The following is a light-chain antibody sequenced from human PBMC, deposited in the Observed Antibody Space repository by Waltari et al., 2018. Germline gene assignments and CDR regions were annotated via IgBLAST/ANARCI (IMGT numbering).Light chain of an antibody. CDR1: SSNIGSKT. Sequence: QSVLAQPPSASGTPGQRVTSSCSGSSSNIGSKTVNWYQHPPVTAPKLLIYSINQRPSGVPDRFSGSKSGTSASLAISGLQSEDEADYYCAAWDDNLNGVVFGGGTKLTVL. CDR2: SIN. J-gene: IGLJ3*02. V-gene: IGLV1-44*01. CDR3: AAWDDNLNGVV.